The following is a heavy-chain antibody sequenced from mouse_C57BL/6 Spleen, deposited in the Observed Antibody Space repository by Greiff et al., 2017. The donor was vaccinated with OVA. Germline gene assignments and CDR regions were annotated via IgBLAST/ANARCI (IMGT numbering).Heavy chain of an antibody. J-gene: IGHJ3*01. V-gene: IGHV5-17*01. D-gene: IGHD1-1*01. Sequence: EVKVVESGGGLVKPGGSLKLSCAASGFTFSDYGMHWVRQAPEKGLEWVAYISSGSSTIYYADTVKGRFTISRDNAKNTLFLQMTSLRSEDTAMYYCATSLYYGSTSWFAYWGQGTLVTVSA. CDR1: GFTFSDYG. CDR3: ATSLYYGSTSWFAY. CDR2: ISSGSSTI.